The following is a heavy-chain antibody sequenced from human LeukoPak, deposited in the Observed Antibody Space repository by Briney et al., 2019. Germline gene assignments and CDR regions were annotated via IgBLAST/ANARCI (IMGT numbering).Heavy chain of an antibody. CDR2: IDSDGSGT. J-gene: IGHJ3*02. V-gene: IGHV3-74*01. CDR1: GFTFNIYW. D-gene: IGHD6-25*01. Sequence: GGSLRHSCAASGFTFNIYWIHWVRQAPGKGLVWVSRIDSDGSGTIYADSVKGRFTVSRDNAKNTLYLQMNSLRAEDTAVYYCARGGGDHGFDIWGQGTMVTVSS. CDR3: ARGGGDHGFDI.